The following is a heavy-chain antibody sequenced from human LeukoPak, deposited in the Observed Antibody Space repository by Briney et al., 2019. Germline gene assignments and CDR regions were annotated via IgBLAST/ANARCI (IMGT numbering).Heavy chain of an antibody. CDR2: IRSKANSYAT. V-gene: IGHV3-73*01. CDR3: TRSYSSGWYYFDY. J-gene: IGHJ4*02. Sequence: GGSLRLSCAASGFTFSGSAMHWVRQASGKGLEWVGRIRSKANSYATAYAASVKGRFTISRDDSKNTAYLQMNSLKTEDTAVYYCTRSYSSGWYYFDYWSQGTLVTVSS. D-gene: IGHD6-19*01. CDR1: GFTFSGSA.